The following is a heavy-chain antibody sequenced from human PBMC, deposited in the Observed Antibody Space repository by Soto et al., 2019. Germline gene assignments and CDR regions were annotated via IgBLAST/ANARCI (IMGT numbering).Heavy chain of an antibody. J-gene: IGHJ4*01. CDR3: ARSDIAAFLIDY. V-gene: IGHV4-59*01. CDR1: GGSISSYY. Sequence: PSETLSLTCTVSGGSISSYYWSWIRQPPGKGLEWIGYIYYSGSTNYNPSLKSRVTISVDTSKNQCSLKLSSVTAADTAVYYCARSDIAAFLIDYWGHGTLVTVSS. CDR2: IYYSGST. D-gene: IGHD5-12*01.